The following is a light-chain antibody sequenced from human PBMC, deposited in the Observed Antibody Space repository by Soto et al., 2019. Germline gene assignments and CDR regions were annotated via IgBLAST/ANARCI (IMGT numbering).Light chain of an antibody. CDR1: SSDIGTYNL. Sequence: QSALTQPASVSGSPGQSITISCTGTSSDIGTYNLVSWFQQDTGKAPKLLIHDVTKRPSGVSDRFAGSKSGNSASMTISGRQGEDEAYLCGCSFSDGSSRWVFCGGTK. V-gene: IGLV2-23*02. CDR2: DVT. J-gene: IGLJ3*02. CDR3: CSFSDGSSRWV.